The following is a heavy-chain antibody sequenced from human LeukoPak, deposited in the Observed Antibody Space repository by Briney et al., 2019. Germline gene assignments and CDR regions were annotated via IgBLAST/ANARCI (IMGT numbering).Heavy chain of an antibody. CDR1: GYTFTNYA. V-gene: IGHV1-18*01. CDR2: ISAYNGHT. J-gene: IGHJ4*02. CDR3: ARDTLSAARKYYFDY. Sequence: ASVKVSCKPSGYTFTNYAISWVRQAPGQGLEWMGWISAYNGHTNYAQKVQDRVTMTTDTSTSTAYMELRSLRSDDTAVYYCARDTLSAARKYYFDYWGQGTLVTVSS. D-gene: IGHD2-2*01.